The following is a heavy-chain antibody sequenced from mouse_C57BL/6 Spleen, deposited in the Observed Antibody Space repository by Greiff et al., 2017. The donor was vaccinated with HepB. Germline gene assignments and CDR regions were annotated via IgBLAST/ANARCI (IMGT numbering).Heavy chain of an antibody. V-gene: IGHV1-50*01. CDR2: IDPSDSYT. J-gene: IGHJ2*01. CDR3: ARQGQLRLRGDY. D-gene: IGHD3-2*02. Sequence: QVQLQQPGAELVKPGASVKLSCKASGYTFTSYWMQWVKQRPGQGLEWIGEIDPSDSYTNYNQKFKGKATLTVDTSSSTAYMQLSSLTSEDSAVYYCARQGQLRLRGDYWGQGTTLTVSS. CDR1: GYTFTSYW.